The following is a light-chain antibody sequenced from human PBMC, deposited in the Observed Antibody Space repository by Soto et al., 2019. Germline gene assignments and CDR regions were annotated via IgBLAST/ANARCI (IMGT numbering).Light chain of an antibody. CDR2: DAS. Sequence: ALQLTQSPSSLSASVGDRVTIXXRASQGISSGLAWYQQKPGKAPKIXIYDASSLERGVPSRFSGSGAGTDFTLTSSSLQPEDFATYYCQQRHSYTITFGQGTRLEIK. CDR3: QQRHSYTIT. CDR1: QGISSG. J-gene: IGKJ5*01. V-gene: IGKV1-13*02.